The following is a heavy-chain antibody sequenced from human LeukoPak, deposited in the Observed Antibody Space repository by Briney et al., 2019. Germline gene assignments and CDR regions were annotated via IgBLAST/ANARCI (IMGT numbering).Heavy chain of an antibody. CDR1: GYTFTSYG. CDR3: ARVSPYYYGSGSYVHGDY. D-gene: IGHD3-10*01. J-gene: IGHJ4*02. CDR2: ISAYNGNT. V-gene: IGHV1-18*01. Sequence: ASVKVSCKASGYTFTSYGISWVRQAPGQGLEWMGWISAYNGNTNYAQKLQGRATMTTDTSTSTAYMELRSLRSDDTAVYYCARVSPYYYGSGSYVHGDYWGQGTLVTVSS.